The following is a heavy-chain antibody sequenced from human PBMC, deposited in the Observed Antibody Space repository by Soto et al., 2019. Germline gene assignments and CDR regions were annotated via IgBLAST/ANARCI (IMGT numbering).Heavy chain of an antibody. D-gene: IGHD3-10*01. CDR1: GFTFSSYG. CDR2: ISGSGGST. V-gene: IGHV3-23*01. J-gene: IGHJ4*02. CDR3: ANRNDYGSGSYFPFDH. Sequence: QPGGSLRLSCAASGFTFSSYGMSWVRQAPGQGLEWVSSISGSGGSTYYADSVKGRFTISRDNSKNTLYLQMSSLRAEDTAVYYCANRNDYGSGSYFPFDHWGQGTRVTVSS.